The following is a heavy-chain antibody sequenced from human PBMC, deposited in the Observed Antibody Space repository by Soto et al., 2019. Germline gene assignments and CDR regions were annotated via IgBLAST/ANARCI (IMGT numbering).Heavy chain of an antibody. Sequence: QVQLQQWGAGLLKPSETLSLTCAVYGGSFSGYYWSWIRQPPGKGLEWIGEINHSGSTNYNPSLKSRVTISVDTSKNQFSLKLSSVTAADTAVYYCAARPGIAAAGAIYHFDYWGQGTLVTVSS. J-gene: IGHJ4*02. V-gene: IGHV4-34*01. CDR3: AARPGIAAAGAIYHFDY. D-gene: IGHD6-13*01. CDR1: GGSFSGYY. CDR2: INHSGST.